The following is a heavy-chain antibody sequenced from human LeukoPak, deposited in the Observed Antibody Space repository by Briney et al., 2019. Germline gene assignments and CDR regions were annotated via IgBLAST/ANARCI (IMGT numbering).Heavy chain of an antibody. CDR3: ASVDSGTAYLRYDY. CDR1: GYTFTGHY. D-gene: IGHD3/OR15-3a*01. Sequence: ASVKVSCKPSGYTFTGHYVHGLPQAPGQGLEWMAWINPNSSVTNFAQKFQGRVTLTRDTSISTAYMELSRLTSDDTAIYYCASVDSGTAYLRYDYGGQGTLVTVS. CDR2: INPNSSVT. J-gene: IGHJ4*02. V-gene: IGHV1-2*02.